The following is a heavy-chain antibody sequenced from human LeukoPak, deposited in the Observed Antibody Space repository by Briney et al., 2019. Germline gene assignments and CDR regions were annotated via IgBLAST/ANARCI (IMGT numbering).Heavy chain of an antibody. D-gene: IGHD6-13*01. CDR1: GFTLSIYD. CDR3: AKGTSIAAAGLYYYYMDV. CDR2: TDRGVGSTNT. Sequence: GGSLRLSCAASGFTLSIYDMSWVRQAPGKGLECVSATDRGVGSTNTYYADSAKGRFTISRDNSMNTLYLQMNSLRAEDTAVYYCAKGTSIAAAGLYYYYMDVWGKGTTVTVSS. V-gene: IGHV3-23*01. J-gene: IGHJ6*03.